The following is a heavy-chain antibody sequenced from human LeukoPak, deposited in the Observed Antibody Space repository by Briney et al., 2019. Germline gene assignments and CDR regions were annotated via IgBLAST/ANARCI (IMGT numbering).Heavy chain of an antibody. Sequence: GGSLRLSCAASGFTFSSYAMHWVRQAPGKGLEWVAVISYDGSNKYYADSVKGRFTISRDNSKNTLYLQMNSLRAEDTAVYYCAREGFERGPAARGGDFDYWGQGTLVTVSS. CDR2: ISYDGSNK. V-gene: IGHV3-30-3*01. J-gene: IGHJ4*02. CDR1: GFTFSSYA. D-gene: IGHD2-2*01. CDR3: AREGFERGPAARGGDFDY.